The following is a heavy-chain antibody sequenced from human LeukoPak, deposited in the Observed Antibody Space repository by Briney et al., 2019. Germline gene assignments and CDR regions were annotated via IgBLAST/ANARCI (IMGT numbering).Heavy chain of an antibody. V-gene: IGHV3-23*01. Sequence: GGSLRLSCAASGFIFSDYGMSWVRQAPGKGLEWVSSIGGRGGSTYYADSVKGRFTISRDNSKNTLYLQMNSLRAEDTAVYFCARERKYDSTFDYWGQGTLVTVSS. D-gene: IGHD1-1*01. CDR3: ARERKYDSTFDY. CDR2: IGGRGGST. J-gene: IGHJ4*02. CDR1: GFIFSDYG.